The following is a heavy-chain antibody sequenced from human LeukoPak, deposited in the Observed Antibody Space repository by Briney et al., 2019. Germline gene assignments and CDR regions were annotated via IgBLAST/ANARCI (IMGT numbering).Heavy chain of an antibody. CDR3: ARDFSGYSHFDY. Sequence: PSETLSLTCTVSSGSISSSYWSWIRQPAGKGLEWIGRIYTSGDTKYNPSLKSRVTMSVDTSKNHFSLKLTSVTAADTAVYYCARDFSGYSHFDYRGQGTLVTVSS. CDR1: SGSISSSY. V-gene: IGHV4-4*07. CDR2: IYTSGDT. J-gene: IGHJ4*02. D-gene: IGHD5-24*01.